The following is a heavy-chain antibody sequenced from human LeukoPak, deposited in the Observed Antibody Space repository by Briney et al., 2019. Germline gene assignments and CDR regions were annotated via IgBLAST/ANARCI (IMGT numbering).Heavy chain of an antibody. CDR1: GGSISSRTYY. CDR2: IYYSGTT. J-gene: IGHJ3*01. V-gene: IGHV4-39*07. CDR3: ARIRNSSERRSYYSLFEP. D-gene: IGHD3-22*01. Sequence: SETLSLTCTVSGGSISSRTYYWGWIRQPPGKGLEWIGTIYYSGTTYYNPSLKSRVSISLDTSKNQLSLKLTSVTAADTAVYYCARIRNSSERRSYYSLFEPWGQGTMATVS.